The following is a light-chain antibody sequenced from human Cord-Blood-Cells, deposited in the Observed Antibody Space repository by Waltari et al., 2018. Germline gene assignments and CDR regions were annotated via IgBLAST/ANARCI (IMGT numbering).Light chain of an antibody. V-gene: IGKV4-1*01. CDR1: QSVLYSSNNKNY. CDR2: WAS. J-gene: IGKJ2*01. Sequence: DIVMTQSPDSLAVSLGARPAMNCKSSQSVLYSSNNKNYLAWYQQKPGQPPKLLIYWASTRESGVPDRFSGSGSGTDFTLTISSLQAEDVAVYYCQQYYSTHTFGQGTKLEIK. CDR3: QQYYSTHT.